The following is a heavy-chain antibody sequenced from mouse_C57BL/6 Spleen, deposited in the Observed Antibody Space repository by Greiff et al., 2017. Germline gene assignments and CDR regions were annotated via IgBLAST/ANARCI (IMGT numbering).Heavy chain of an antibody. J-gene: IGHJ4*01. CDR1: GYAFSSYW. CDR3: ARSDYDYDGAMDY. D-gene: IGHD2-4*01. V-gene: IGHV1-80*01. CDR2: IYPGDGDT. Sequence: QVQLQQSGAELVKPGASVKISCKASGYAFSSYWMNWVKQRPGKGLEWIGQIYPGDGDTNYNGKFKGKATLTADKSSSTAYMQLSSLTAEDSAVYFCARSDYDYDGAMDYWGQGTSVTVSS.